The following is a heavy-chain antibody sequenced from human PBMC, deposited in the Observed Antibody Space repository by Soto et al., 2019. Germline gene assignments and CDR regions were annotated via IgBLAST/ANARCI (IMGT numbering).Heavy chain of an antibody. CDR1: GFSFTGYC. V-gene: IGHV1-2*02. CDR2: INAHSGGT. Sequence: ASVKVSCKASGFSFTGYCRRWRRQAPGQGLEWMGWINAHSGGTEYAQKFQGRVTLTRDTSIATAYLTLTSLTSDDTALYYCAKDLTRQLAYWLDPWGQGTQVTVSS. D-gene: IGHD6-6*01. J-gene: IGHJ5*02. CDR3: AKDLTRQLAYWLDP.